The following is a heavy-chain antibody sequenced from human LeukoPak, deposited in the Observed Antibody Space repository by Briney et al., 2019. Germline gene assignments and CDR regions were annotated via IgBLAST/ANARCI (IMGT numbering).Heavy chain of an antibody. Sequence: GGSLRLSCAASGFTFSGYIVTWVRQAPGKGLEWVSSISSTSTYMYYADSVKGRFTISRDNAKDSLYLQMNSLRAEDTAVYYRARSDPNQVDYFYMDVWGKGTTVTVSS. CDR1: GFTFSGYI. J-gene: IGHJ6*03. CDR3: ARSDPNQVDYFYMDV. CDR2: ISSTSTYM. V-gene: IGHV3-21*01.